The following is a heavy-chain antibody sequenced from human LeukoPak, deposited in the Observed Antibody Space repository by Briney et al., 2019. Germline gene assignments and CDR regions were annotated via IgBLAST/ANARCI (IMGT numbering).Heavy chain of an antibody. CDR3: ARGASMAAHFDY. J-gene: IGHJ4*02. CDR2: IYYRRTT. D-gene: IGHD2/OR15-2a*01. Sequence: PSETLSLTCTVSGYSISSGYDWGWIRQPPGKGLEWIGSIYYRRTTYYNPSLKSRVTISIDTSENQLSLRLSSVTAADTAVYYCARGASMAAHFDYWGQGTLVTVSS. V-gene: IGHV4-38-2*02. CDR1: GYSISSGYD.